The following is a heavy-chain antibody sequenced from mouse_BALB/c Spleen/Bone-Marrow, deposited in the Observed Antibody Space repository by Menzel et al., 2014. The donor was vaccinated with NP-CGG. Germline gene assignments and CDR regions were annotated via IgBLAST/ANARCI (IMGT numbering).Heavy chain of an antibody. V-gene: IGHV1S81*02. J-gene: IGHJ4*01. CDR3: TRGGWLAVDY. CDR1: GHTFTSYY. CDR2: INPSNGGT. D-gene: IGHD2-3*01. Sequence: VQLQESGAELVKPGASVKLSCKASGHTFTSYYMYWVKQRPGQGLEWIGGINPSNGGTNFNEKFKSKATLTVDKSSSTAYMQLSSLTSEDSAVYYCTRGGWLAVDYWGQGTSVTVSS.